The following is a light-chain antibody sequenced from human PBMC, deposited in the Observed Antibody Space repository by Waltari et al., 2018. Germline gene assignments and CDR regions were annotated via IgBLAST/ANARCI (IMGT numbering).Light chain of an antibody. V-gene: IGKV4-1*01. Sequence: DIVMTQSPDSLTVSLGERATVNCKSSQTILYSSNNKNYIAWYQQRPGQRPKLLIYWASTRESGVPDRFSGSGSGTDFTLTISSLQAEDVAVYYCQQYYSTPLTFGGGTRVEIK. J-gene: IGKJ4*01. CDR2: WAS. CDR3: QQYYSTPLT. CDR1: QTILYSSNNKNY.